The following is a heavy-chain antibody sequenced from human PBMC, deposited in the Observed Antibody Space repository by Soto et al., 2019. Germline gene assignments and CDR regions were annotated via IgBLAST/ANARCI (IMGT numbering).Heavy chain of an antibody. V-gene: IGHV2-70*13. CDR1: GFSLTSPGMC. CDR2: IERDDDDK. J-gene: IGHJ6*02. D-gene: IGHD1-20*01. CDR3: ARSIRGPRRFNGMDV. Sequence: ASGPTLVNPTETLTLTCTFSGFSLTSPGMCVSWIRQPPGKALEWLALIERDDDDKYYSTSLKTRLTISKDTRKNQVVLTMANMDPADTGTYYCARSIRGPRRFNGMDVWGQGTTVTVSS.